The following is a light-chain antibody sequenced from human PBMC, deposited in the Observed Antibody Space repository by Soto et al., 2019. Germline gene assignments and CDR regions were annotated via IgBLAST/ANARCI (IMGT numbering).Light chain of an antibody. CDR1: QSIYKW. J-gene: IGKJ4*01. V-gene: IGKV1-5*01. Sequence: DIQMTQSPSTLSASIGDTVTISCRASQSIYKWLAWYQQKPQKAPKVLICEAAGLESGVSSRFRGSGSGTEFTLTISGLQPDDLATYYCQQYKSFPLTFGGGTTVEL. CDR2: EAA. CDR3: QQYKSFPLT.